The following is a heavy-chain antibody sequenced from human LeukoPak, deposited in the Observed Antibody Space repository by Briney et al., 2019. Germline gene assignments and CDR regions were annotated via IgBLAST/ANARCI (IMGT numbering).Heavy chain of an antibody. D-gene: IGHD3-22*01. Sequence: GGSLRLSCAASGFTFSTFVMSWVRQTPGKGLEWVSAISGPGGHIYYADSVKGRFTISRDNSKNTLFLQMNSLRAEDTAVYYCAKDAYDYYYDNSAGYWGQGTLVTVSS. CDR1: GFTFSTFV. CDR3: AKDAYDYYYDNSAGY. CDR2: ISGPGGHI. J-gene: IGHJ4*02. V-gene: IGHV3-23*01.